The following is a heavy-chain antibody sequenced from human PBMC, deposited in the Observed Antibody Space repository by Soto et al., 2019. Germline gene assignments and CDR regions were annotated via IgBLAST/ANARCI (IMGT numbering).Heavy chain of an antibody. Sequence: GGSLRLSCAASGFTFSNAWMSWVRQAPGKGLEWVGRIKSKTDGGTTDYAAPVKGRFTISRDDSKNTLYLQMNSLKTEDTAVYYCTTDNISGYYRRDYYYGMDVWGQGTTVTVSS. V-gene: IGHV3-15*01. CDR3: TTDNISGYYRRDYYYGMDV. CDR1: GFTFSNAW. D-gene: IGHD3-22*01. J-gene: IGHJ6*02. CDR2: IKSKTDGGTT.